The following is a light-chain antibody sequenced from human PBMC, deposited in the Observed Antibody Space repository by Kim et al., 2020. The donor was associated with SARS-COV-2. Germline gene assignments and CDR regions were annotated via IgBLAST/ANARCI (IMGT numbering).Light chain of an antibody. Sequence: GQSVTIACTGTSSDVGGYNYVSWYQQHPGKAPKVILYEVNRRSSGVPDRFSGSKSGNTASLTVSGLQAEDEAEYYCVSYAGNNVYVFGTGTKVTVL. CDR1: SSDVGGYNY. CDR3: VSYAGNNVYV. CDR2: EVN. J-gene: IGLJ1*01. V-gene: IGLV2-8*01.